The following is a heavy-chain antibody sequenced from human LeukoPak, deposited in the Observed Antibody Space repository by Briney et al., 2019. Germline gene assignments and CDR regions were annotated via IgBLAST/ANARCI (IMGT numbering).Heavy chain of an antibody. J-gene: IGHJ4*02. Sequence: GGSLRLSCAVSGLTFSRYAMSWVRQAPGKGLEWVSAISESGSGTYYADSVKGRFTISRDNSKNTLYLQMNSLRAEDTAVYYCAKGHFDWLLWGYYFDYWGQGTLVTVAS. CDR2: ISESGSGT. CDR1: GLTFSRYA. V-gene: IGHV3-23*01. CDR3: AKGHFDWLLWGYYFDY. D-gene: IGHD3-9*01.